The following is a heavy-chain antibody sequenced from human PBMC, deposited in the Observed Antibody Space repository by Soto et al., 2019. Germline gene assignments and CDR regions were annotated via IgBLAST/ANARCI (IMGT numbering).Heavy chain of an antibody. CDR1: GGTFSSYA. J-gene: IGHJ4*02. D-gene: IGHD3-16*01. Sequence: SVKVSCKASGGTFSSYAISWVRQAPGQGLEWMGGIIPIFGTANYAQKFQGRVTITADESTSTAYMELSSLRSEDTAVYYCARVSLHPYYFDYWGQGTLVTVSS. V-gene: IGHV1-69*13. CDR3: ARVSLHPYYFDY. CDR2: IIPIFGTA.